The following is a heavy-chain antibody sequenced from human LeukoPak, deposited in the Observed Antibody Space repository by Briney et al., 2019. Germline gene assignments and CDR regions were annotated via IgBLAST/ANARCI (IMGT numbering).Heavy chain of an antibody. V-gene: IGHV4-4*07. Sequence: SETLSLTCTVSGASINTYYWSWIRQPAGRGLEWIGHIYSSGTTDYNPSLQSRVSMSLDTSKNQFSLKLSSVTAADTAVYYCARGITMVRGALDTFDYWGQGTLVTVSS. J-gene: IGHJ4*02. CDR3: ARGITMVRGALDTFDY. D-gene: IGHD3-10*01. CDR1: GASINTYY. CDR2: IYSSGTT.